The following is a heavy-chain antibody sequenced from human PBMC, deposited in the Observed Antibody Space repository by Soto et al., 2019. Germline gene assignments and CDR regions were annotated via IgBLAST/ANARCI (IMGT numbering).Heavy chain of an antibody. CDR2: IYYTGRT. D-gene: IGHD5-12*01. J-gene: IGHJ3*02. V-gene: IGHV4-39*01. CDR1: GGSISSSAYF. Sequence: QLQVQESGPGLVKPSETLSLTCTVSGGSISSSAYFWGWIRQPPGKGLEWIGNIYYTGRTSYNPSLKSRITISIDTSKNRFSLKLSSVTAAYTSVYFCARIYSGYDDAGAFDIWGQGTMVTVSS. CDR3: ARIYSGYDDAGAFDI.